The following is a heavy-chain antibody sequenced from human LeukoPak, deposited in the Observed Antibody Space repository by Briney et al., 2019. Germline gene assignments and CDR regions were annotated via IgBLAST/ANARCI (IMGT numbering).Heavy chain of an antibody. CDR1: GYTFTRCY. V-gene: IGHV1-2*02. D-gene: IGHD1-26*01. CDR2: INPNSGGT. J-gene: IGHJ4*02. CDR3: ARDEGRVGATD. Sequence: ASVKVSYKASGYTFTRCYMLWVRQAPGQGLEGMGWINPNSGGTNYAQKFQGRVTMTRDTSISTAYMELSRLRSDDTAVYYCARDEGRVGATDWGQGTLVTVSS.